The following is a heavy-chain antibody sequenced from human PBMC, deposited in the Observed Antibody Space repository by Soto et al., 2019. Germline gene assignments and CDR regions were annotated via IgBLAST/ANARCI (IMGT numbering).Heavy chain of an antibody. V-gene: IGHV3-15*05. CDR2: IKSKTDGGTT. CDR1: GFTFSNAW. Sequence: GGSLRLSCAASGFTFSNAWMSWVRQAPGKGLEWVGRIKSKTDGGTTDYAAPVKGRFTISRDDSKNTLYLQMNSLNTEDTAVDYCTRGYCSSTSCYNFDYWDQGTLVTVSS. J-gene: IGHJ4*02. D-gene: IGHD2-2*01. CDR3: TRGYCSSTSCYNFDY.